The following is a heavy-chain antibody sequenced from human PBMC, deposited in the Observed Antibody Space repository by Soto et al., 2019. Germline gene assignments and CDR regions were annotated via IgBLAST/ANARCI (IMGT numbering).Heavy chain of an antibody. CDR3: ARDGVFGMVREPAFDY. Sequence: GGSLRLSCAASGFTFSSYSMNWVRQAPGKGLEWVSYISSSSSTIYYADSVKGRFTISRDNAKNSLYLQMNSLRAEDTAVYYCARDGVFGMVREPAFDYWGQGTLVTVSS. CDR1: GFTFSSYS. D-gene: IGHD3-10*01. J-gene: IGHJ4*02. V-gene: IGHV3-48*01. CDR2: ISSSSSTI.